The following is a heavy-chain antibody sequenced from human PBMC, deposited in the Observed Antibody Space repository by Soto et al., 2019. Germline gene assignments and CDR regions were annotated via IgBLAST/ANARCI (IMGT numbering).Heavy chain of an antibody. CDR2: ISYDGSNK. D-gene: IGHD3-3*01. CDR1: GFTFSSYG. Sequence: GGSLRLSCAASGFTFSSYGMHWVRQAPGKGLEWVAVISYDGSNKYYADSVKGRFTISRDNSKNTLYLQMNSLRAEDTAAYYCASDLFYDLSWGQGTLVTVSS. J-gene: IGHJ5*02. V-gene: IGHV3-30*03. CDR3: ASDLFYDLS.